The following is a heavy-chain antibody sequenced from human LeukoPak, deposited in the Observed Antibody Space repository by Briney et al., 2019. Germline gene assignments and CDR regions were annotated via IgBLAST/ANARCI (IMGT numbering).Heavy chain of an antibody. CDR2: IYSGGST. D-gene: IGHD3-10*01. J-gene: IGHJ1*01. V-gene: IGHV3-53*01. CDR3: ARLFCGALIEYFQH. CDR1: GFTVSSNY. Sequence: GGSLRLSCAASGFTVSSNYMSWVRQAPGKGLEWVSVIYSGGSTYYADSVKGRFTISRDNSKNTLYLQMNSLRAEDTAVYYCARLFCGALIEYFQHWGQGTLVTVSS.